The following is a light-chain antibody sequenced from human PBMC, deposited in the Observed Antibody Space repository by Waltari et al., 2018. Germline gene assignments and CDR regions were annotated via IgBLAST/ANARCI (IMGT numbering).Light chain of an antibody. CDR1: QSVSSSS. V-gene: IGKV3-20*01. CDR2: AAS. Sequence: EIVLTQSPGTLSLSQGERATLSCRASQSVSSSSLAWYQQKPGQAPRLLIYAASRRATGIPDRISGSGSETDFTLTLSSLEPEDFAVYYCQQHGSSPFTFGQGTKVEIK. J-gene: IGKJ2*01. CDR3: QQHGSSPFT.